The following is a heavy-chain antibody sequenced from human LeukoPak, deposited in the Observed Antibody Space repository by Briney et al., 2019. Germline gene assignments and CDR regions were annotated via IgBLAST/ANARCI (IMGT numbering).Heavy chain of an antibody. V-gene: IGHV4-4*07. CDR1: GGSISTYY. D-gene: IGHD6-19*01. CDR2: IYTTGIT. CDR3: ARGKVVAGTPGQNSWDS. Sequence: NPSETLSLTCTVSGGSISTYYWNWIRQPAGKGLEWIGRIYTTGITNYNPSLKSRVSVSVDTSKNQFSLKLSSVTAADTAVYYCARGKVVAGTPGQNSWDSWGQGTLVTVSS. J-gene: IGHJ4*02.